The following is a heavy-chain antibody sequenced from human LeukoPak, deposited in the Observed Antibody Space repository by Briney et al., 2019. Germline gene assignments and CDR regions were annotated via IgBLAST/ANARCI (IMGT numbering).Heavy chain of an antibody. V-gene: IGHV1-8*02. CDR2: MNPNSGNT. D-gene: IGHD6-19*01. J-gene: IGHJ6*02. Sequence: ASVKVSCKASGYTFTSYGISWVRQAPGQGLEWMGWMNPNSGNTGYAQKFQGRVTMTRNTSISTAYMELSSLRSEDTAVYYCAREGRLGIAVAGTPYYYYGMDVWGQGTTVTVSS. CDR1: GYTFTSYG. CDR3: AREGRLGIAVAGTPYYYYGMDV.